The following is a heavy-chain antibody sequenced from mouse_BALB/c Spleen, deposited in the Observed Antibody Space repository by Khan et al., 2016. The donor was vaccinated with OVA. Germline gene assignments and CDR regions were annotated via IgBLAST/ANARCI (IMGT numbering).Heavy chain of an antibody. CDR3: ARSSLRDAFAY. Sequence: EVQLVESGPSLVKPSQTLSLTCSVTGDSITSGYWNWIRKFPGNKLEYMGYMIYSGNTYYNPSLKSRISITRHTSTNQYYLQLNSVTTEDTDTYYCARSSLRDAFAYWGQGTLVTVSA. D-gene: IGHD3-3*01. CDR1: GDSITSGY. V-gene: IGHV3-8*02. CDR2: MIYSGNT. J-gene: IGHJ3*01.